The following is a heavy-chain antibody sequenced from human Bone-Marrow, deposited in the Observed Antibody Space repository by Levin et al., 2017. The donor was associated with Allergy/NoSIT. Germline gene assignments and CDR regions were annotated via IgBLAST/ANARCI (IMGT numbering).Heavy chain of an antibody. CDR1: GGSISNYY. J-gene: IGHJ4*02. V-gene: IGHV4-59*01. CDR2: VYSSGST. Sequence: GSLRLSCTVSGGSISNYYWGWIRQPPGKGLEWIGYVYSSGSTNYNASLKSRVTISVDTTKNHFSLNLNSVTAADTAVYYCARYLSGYDLFDYWGQGTLVTVSS. D-gene: IGHD5-12*01. CDR3: ARYLSGYDLFDY.